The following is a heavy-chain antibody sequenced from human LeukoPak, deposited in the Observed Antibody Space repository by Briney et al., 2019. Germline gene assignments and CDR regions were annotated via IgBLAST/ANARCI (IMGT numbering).Heavy chain of an antibody. D-gene: IGHD5-18*01. CDR1: GGSISSSRDY. J-gene: IGHJ2*01. Sequence: SETLSLTCIVSGGSISSSRDYWAWIRQPPGKGLEWIANIYYSGSTYYSPSLKSRVIISVDTSKNQFSLKLSSVTAADTAVYYCARERNGYSYGLRYLDLWGRGTLVTV. CDR2: IYYSGST. V-gene: IGHV4-39*07. CDR3: ARERNGYSYGLRYLDL.